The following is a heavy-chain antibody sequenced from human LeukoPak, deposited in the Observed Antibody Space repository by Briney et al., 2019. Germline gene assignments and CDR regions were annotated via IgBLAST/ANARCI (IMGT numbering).Heavy chain of an antibody. V-gene: IGHV3-7*01. CDR1: GFTFRNYW. D-gene: IGHD3-16*02. CDR3: ARVDTIGLSYYYYYYGMDV. CDR2: TKPDGSAE. J-gene: IGHJ6*02. Sequence: GGSLRLSCAASGFTFRNYWMGWVRQAPGKGLEWVANTKPDGSAEYYADSVRGRFTTSRDNANNFLYLQMNRLRAEDTAVYYCARVDTIGLSYYYYYYGMDVWGQGTTVTVSS.